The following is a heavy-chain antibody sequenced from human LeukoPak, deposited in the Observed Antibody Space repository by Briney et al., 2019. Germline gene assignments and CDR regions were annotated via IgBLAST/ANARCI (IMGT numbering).Heavy chain of an antibody. V-gene: IGHV1-24*01. D-gene: IGHD4-17*01. J-gene: IGHJ4*02. CDR1: GYTLTELS. CDR2: FDPEDGET. Sequence: ASVKVSCKVSGYTLTELSMHWVRQAPGKGLEWMGGFDPEDGETIYARKFQGRVTMTEDTSTDTAYMELSSLRSEDTAAYYCATYNDYGDYSGKWGQGTLVTVSS. CDR3: ATYNDYGDYSGK.